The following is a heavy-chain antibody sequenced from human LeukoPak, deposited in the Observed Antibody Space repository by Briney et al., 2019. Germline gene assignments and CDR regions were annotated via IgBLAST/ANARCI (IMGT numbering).Heavy chain of an antibody. V-gene: IGHV3-7*01. CDR1: GFPFSEHW. J-gene: IGHJ4*02. Sequence: GGSLRLSCAVSGFPFSEHWMTWVRQAPGKGLEWVANIRKDGSLQYYLDSVKGRFTISRDNAKNSVYLQMNNLRDEDTAVYYCVTYLSLGHWGQGTPVTVSP. CDR3: VTYLSLGH. D-gene: IGHD2-2*01. CDR2: IRKDGSLQ.